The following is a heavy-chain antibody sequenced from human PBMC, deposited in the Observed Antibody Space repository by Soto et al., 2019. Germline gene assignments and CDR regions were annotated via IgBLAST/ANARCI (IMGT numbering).Heavy chain of an antibody. J-gene: IGHJ4*02. Sequence: SETLSLTCTFSCGSISSGGYYCSCIRHHPGKGLEWIGYIYYSGSTYYNPSLKSRVTISVDTSKNQFSLKLISVTAADTALYYCDRDWGTGFYHFDSWGQGTLVTVSS. V-gene: IGHV4-31*03. CDR3: DRDWGTGFYHFDS. D-gene: IGHD6-19*01. CDR1: CGSISSGGYY. CDR2: IYYSGST.